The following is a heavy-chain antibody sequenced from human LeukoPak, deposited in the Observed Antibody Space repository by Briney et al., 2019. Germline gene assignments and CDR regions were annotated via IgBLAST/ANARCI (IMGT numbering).Heavy chain of an antibody. CDR2: INPTGDRT. Sequence: EASVKVSCKASGYMFTNNWIHWVRQAPGQGLEWMGVINPTGDRTFYAQKLKDRVTLTTDMYATSIYMELSSLRSEDTAVYYCARDHSNTRTWWFDPWGQGTLVIVSS. D-gene: IGHD2/OR15-2a*01. CDR3: ARDHSNTRTWWFDP. J-gene: IGHJ5*02. CDR1: GYMFTNNW. V-gene: IGHV1-46*04.